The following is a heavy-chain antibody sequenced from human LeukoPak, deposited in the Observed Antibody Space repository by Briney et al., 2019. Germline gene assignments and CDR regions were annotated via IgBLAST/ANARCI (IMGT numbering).Heavy chain of an antibody. CDR2: INSDGSST. CDR3: ARGYRDSFLNY. CDR1: GFTFSSYW. Sequence: GGSLRLSCAASGFTFSSYWMHWVRQAPGKGLVWVSRINSDGSSTSYADSVKGRFTISRDNAKNTLYLQMNSLRAEDTAVYYCARGYRDSFLNYWGQGTLVTVSS. V-gene: IGHV3-74*01. J-gene: IGHJ4*02. D-gene: IGHD1-26*01.